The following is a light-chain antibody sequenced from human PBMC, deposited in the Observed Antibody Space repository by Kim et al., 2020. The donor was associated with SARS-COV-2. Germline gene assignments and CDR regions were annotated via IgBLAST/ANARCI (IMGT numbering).Light chain of an antibody. J-gene: IGLJ3*02. Sequence: APGKTAGISGGGYDRGSKSGPCYHRKPGQPPGLVIFYDSHRPSGSPERLSGSHSGNTATLTNSRVEAGDEADYYWEGWDTGSDHWVFGGGTQLTVL. V-gene: IGLV3-21*04. CDR3: EGWDTGSDHWV. CDR2: YDS. CDR1: DRGSKS.